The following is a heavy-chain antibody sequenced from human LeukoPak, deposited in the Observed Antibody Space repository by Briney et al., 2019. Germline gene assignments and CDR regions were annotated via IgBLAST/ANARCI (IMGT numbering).Heavy chain of an antibody. CDR1: GFTFSSYA. V-gene: IGHV3-23*01. J-gene: IGHJ4*02. Sequence: GGSPRLSCAASGFTFSSYAMSWVRQAPGKGLEWVSAISGSGGSTFYADSVKGRFTISRDNSKNTLYLQMNSLRAEDTAVYYCAKDQIPSGAEYYFDYWGQGTLVTVSS. CDR3: AKDQIPSGAEYYFDY. CDR2: ISGSGGST.